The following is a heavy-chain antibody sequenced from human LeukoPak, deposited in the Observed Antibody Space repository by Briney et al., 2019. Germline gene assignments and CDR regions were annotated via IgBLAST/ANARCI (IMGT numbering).Heavy chain of an antibody. D-gene: IGHD3-16*01. CDR2: IYHSGTN. Sequence: SETLSLTCAVSGYSISSGYYWGWIRQSPGKGLETIGSIYHSGTNYYNPSLKSRVTMLVDTSKNQFSLNLRSVTAADTAVYYCARDVSADRGLLPTHFDYWGQGALVTVSS. J-gene: IGHJ4*02. CDR3: ARDVSADRGLLPTHFDY. CDR1: GYSISSGYY. V-gene: IGHV4-38-2*02.